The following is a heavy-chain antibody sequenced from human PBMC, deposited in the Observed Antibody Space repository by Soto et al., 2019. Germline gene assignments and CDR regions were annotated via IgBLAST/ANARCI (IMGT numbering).Heavy chain of an antibody. D-gene: IGHD3-22*01. CDR1: GFTFSSYA. Sequence: QVQLVESGGGVVQPGRSLRLSCAASGFTFSSYAMHWVRQAPGKGLEWVAVISYDGSNKYYADSVKGRFTISRDNSKNTLYLQMNSLRAEDTAVYYCAREGGHYGSSGDPHFNWYFDLWGRGTLVTVSS. J-gene: IGHJ2*01. V-gene: IGHV3-30-3*01. CDR3: AREGGHYGSSGDPHFNWYFDL. CDR2: ISYDGSNK.